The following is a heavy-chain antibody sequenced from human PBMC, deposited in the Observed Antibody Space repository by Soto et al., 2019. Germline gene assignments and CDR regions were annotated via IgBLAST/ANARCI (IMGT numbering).Heavy chain of an antibody. CDR3: ARHEGWNYLGGGDWFDP. CDR2: MYYSGST. V-gene: IGHV4-39*01. D-gene: IGHD1-7*01. Sequence: SETQSLTCTVSGGSISSSSYYWGWIRQPPGKGLQWIGRMYYSGSTYYNPSLKSRVTISVDTSKSQFSLKLSSMTAADTAVYYCARHEGWNYLGGGDWFDPWGQGTLVTVSS. J-gene: IGHJ5*02. CDR1: GGSISSSSYY.